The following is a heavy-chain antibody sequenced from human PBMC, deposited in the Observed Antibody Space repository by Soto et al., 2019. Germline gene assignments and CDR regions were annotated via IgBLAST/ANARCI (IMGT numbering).Heavy chain of an antibody. V-gene: IGHV4-30-4*01. CDR2: IYYSGST. CDR1: GGSISSGDYY. Sequence: SETLSLTCTVSGGSISSGDYYWSWIRQPPGKGLEWIGYIYYSGSTYYNPSLKSRVTISVDTSKNQFSLKLSSVTAADTAVYYCARAGLEWSYNWFDPWGQGTLVTVSP. D-gene: IGHD3-3*01. J-gene: IGHJ5*02. CDR3: ARAGLEWSYNWFDP.